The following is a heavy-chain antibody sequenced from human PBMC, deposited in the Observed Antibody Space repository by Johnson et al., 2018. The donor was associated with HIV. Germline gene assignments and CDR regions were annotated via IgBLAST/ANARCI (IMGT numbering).Heavy chain of an antibody. D-gene: IGHD6-13*01. CDR3: ARGRGYSSSLIDAFDI. J-gene: IGHJ3*02. V-gene: IGHV3-30*03. CDR2: ISYDGSNK. Sequence: QVQLVESGGGLVQPGGSLRLSCAASGFSFSNYWMTWVRQAPGKGLEWVAVISYDGSNKYYADSVKGRFTISRDNSKNTLYLQMNSLSAEDTAVYYCARGRGYSSSLIDAFDIWGQGTRVTVSS. CDR1: GFSFSNYW.